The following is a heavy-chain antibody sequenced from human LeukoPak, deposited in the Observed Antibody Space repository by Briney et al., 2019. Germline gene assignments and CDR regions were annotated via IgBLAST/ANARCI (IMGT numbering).Heavy chain of an antibody. J-gene: IGHJ5*02. D-gene: IGHD6-19*01. CDR3: ARRYSSGWSYNWFDP. CDR2: IYTSGST. CDR1: GGSISSYY. Sequence: PSETLSLTCTVSGGSISSYYWSWIRQPAGKGLEWIGRIYTSGSTNYNPSLKSRVTMSVDTSKNQFSLKLSSVTAADTAVYYCARRYSSGWSYNWFDPWGQGTLVTVSS. V-gene: IGHV4-4*07.